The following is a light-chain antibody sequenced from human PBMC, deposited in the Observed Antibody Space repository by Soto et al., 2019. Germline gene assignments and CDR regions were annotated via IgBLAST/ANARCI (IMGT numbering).Light chain of an antibody. V-gene: IGKV1-39*01. CDR2: GAI. CDR1: QSISGY. CDR3: QQSYSAWT. J-gene: IGKJ1*01. Sequence: IQMTQSPSSLSASVGDRVTITCRASQSISGYLNWYQQTPGKAPKLLIYGAISLQSGVPSRFSGSGSGTDFTLTISSLQPEDFATYSCQQSYSAWTFGQGTRVEIK.